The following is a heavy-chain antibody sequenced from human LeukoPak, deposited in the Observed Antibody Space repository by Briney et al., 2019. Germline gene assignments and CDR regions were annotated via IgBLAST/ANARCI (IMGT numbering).Heavy chain of an antibody. CDR2: ISAYNGNT. J-gene: IGHJ5*02. V-gene: IGHV1-18*01. Sequence: ASVKVSCKASGYTFTSYGISWVRQAPGQGLEWMGWISAYNGNTNYAQKLQGRVTMTTDTSTSTAYMELSRLRSDDTAVYYCARADYGDYPYWFDPWGQGTLVTVSS. CDR3: ARADYGDYPYWFDP. CDR1: GYTFTSYG. D-gene: IGHD4-17*01.